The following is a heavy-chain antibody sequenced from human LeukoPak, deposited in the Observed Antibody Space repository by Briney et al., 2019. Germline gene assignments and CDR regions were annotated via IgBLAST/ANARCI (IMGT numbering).Heavy chain of an antibody. D-gene: IGHD3-22*01. J-gene: IGHJ5*02. CDR3: ARVDDSSGYYRYESFDP. CDR1: GSTFTSYD. CDR2: MNPNSGNT. Sequence: ASVKVSCKASGSTFTSYDINWVRQATGQGLEWMGWMNPNSGNTGYAQKFQGRVTMTRNTSISTAYMELSSLRSEDTAVYYCARVDDSSGYYRYESFDPWGQGTLVTVSS. V-gene: IGHV1-8*01.